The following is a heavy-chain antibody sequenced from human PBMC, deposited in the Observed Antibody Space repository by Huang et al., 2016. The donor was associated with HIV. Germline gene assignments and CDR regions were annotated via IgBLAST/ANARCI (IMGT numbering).Heavy chain of an antibody. Sequence: QIQLMQSGPELKQPGASVKVSCTASGYTFTSYGITWVRQAPCQGPEWMGWISASSGDTEYAQKFQGRVTLTTDTSTNIAYMELRSLRSDDTAKYYCARDPKYHRIGYYRQRRGIDIWGQGTMVIVSS. V-gene: IGHV1-18*01. CDR2: ISASSGDT. CDR1: GYTFTSYG. D-gene: IGHD3-22*01. CDR3: ARDPKYHRIGYYRQRRGIDI. J-gene: IGHJ3*02.